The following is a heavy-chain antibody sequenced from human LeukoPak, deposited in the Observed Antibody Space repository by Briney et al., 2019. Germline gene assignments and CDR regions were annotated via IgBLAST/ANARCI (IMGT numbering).Heavy chain of an antibody. Sequence: SETLSLTCTVSGYSISSGYYWGWIRQPPGKGLEWIGSIYHSGSTYYNPSLKSRVTISVDTSKNQFSLKLSSVTAADTAVYYCARVFSGWYFQYFDYWGQGTLVTVSS. V-gene: IGHV4-38-2*02. CDR1: GYSISSGYY. D-gene: IGHD6-19*01. CDR3: ARVFSGWYFQYFDY. CDR2: IYHSGST. J-gene: IGHJ4*02.